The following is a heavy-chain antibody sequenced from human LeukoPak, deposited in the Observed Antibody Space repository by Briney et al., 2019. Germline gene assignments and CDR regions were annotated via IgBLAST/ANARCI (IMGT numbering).Heavy chain of an antibody. CDR1: GFSFSYFA. CDR2: ISHDGKKK. V-gene: IGHV3-30*04. D-gene: IGHD1-26*01. Sequence: GGSLRLSCAVSGFSFSYFAMHWFRQAPGKGLEWVAVISHDGKKKYHADSVKGRSSISRDDSKNTLYLQMNSLTAEDTAVYFCARVLGAGTFDSWGQGALVTVSS. CDR3: ARVLGAGTFDS. J-gene: IGHJ4*02.